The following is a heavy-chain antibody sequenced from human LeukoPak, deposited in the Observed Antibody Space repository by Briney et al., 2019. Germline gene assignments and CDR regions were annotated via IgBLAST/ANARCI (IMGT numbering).Heavy chain of an antibody. V-gene: IGHV4-34*01. CDR2: INHSGST. Sequence: SETLSLTCAVYGGSFSGYYWSWIRQPPGKGLEWIGEINHSGSTNYNPSLKSRVTISVDTSKNQFSLKLSSVTAADTAVYYCATPGGRDGYKTFFGYWSQGTLVTVSS. D-gene: IGHD5-24*01. CDR3: ATPGGRDGYKTFFGY. CDR1: GGSFSGYY. J-gene: IGHJ4*02.